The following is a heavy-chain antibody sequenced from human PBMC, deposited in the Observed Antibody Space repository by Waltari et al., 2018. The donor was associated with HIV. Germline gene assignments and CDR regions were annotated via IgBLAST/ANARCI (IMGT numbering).Heavy chain of an antibody. CDR3: ARRVVPGSTLDP. J-gene: IGHJ5*02. CDR1: GGSITSSSYF. V-gene: IGHV4-39*01. CDR2: IYSGGNT. Sequence: QLQLQESGPGLVKPSETLSLTCTVSGGSITSSSYFWAWIRQPPGKGLEWIGNIYSGGNTYYNPSLQSRVTMSVYRSNSQFSLRLSSVTAADTGVYYCARRVVPGSTLDPWGPGALVTVSS. D-gene: IGHD2-15*01.